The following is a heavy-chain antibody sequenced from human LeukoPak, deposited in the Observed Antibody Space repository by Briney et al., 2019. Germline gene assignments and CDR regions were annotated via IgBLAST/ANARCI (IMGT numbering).Heavy chain of an antibody. Sequence: GGSLRLSCAASGFTFSDYGMHWVRQAPGKGLEWVAVIANDGRDKKYADSVRGRFTISRDNSKNTVYLQMNSLRAEDTAVYYCAKVQQQLVRDAFDIWGQGTMVTVSS. V-gene: IGHV3-30*18. CDR1: GFTFSDYG. CDR3: AKVQQQLVRDAFDI. CDR2: IANDGRDK. D-gene: IGHD6-13*01. J-gene: IGHJ3*02.